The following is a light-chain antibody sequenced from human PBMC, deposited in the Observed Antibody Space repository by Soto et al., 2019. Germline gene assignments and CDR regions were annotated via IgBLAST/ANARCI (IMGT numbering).Light chain of an antibody. J-gene: IGLJ1*01. V-gene: IGLV2-14*01. CDR1: SSDVGYYIF. Sequence: QAVVTQPASVSGSPGQSITISCTGSSSDVGYYIFVSWYQQHPGKAPKLMIYDVNNRPSGVSNRFSGSKSGNTASLTISGLQAEDEADYYCCSYTTSSSYVFGTGTKLTVL. CDR2: DVN. CDR3: CSYTTSSSYV.